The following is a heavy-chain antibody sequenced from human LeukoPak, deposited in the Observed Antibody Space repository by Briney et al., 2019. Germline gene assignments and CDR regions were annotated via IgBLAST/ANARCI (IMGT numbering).Heavy chain of an antibody. D-gene: IGHD5-12*01. CDR2: ISSSSSYI. V-gene: IGHV3-21*01. CDR3: ARDRTIRYSGYGTNDH. J-gene: IGHJ4*02. CDR1: GFTFSSYS. Sequence: GGSLRLSCAASGFTFSSYSMNWVRQAPGKGLEWVSSISSSSSYIYYADSVKGRFTISRDNAKNSLYLQMNSLRAEDTAVYYCARDRTIRYSGYGTNDHWGQGTLVTVSS.